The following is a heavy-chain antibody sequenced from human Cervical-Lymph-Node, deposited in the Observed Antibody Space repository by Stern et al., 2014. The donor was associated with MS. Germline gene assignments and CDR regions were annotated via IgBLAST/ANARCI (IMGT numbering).Heavy chain of an antibody. J-gene: IGHJ4*02. D-gene: IGHD2-15*01. V-gene: IGHV4-4*02. CDR3: ARGHIFFGIVVGRAFDY. CDR2: ISHSEST. CDR1: GGSISSSDW. Sequence: VQLVESGPGLVKPSGTLSLTCAVSGGSISSSDWWSWVLQPPGKGLEWIGEISHSESTNYNPSLESRITISIDKSKNQFSLKLSSVTAADTAVYYCARGHIFFGIVVGRAFDYWGRGTLVTVSS.